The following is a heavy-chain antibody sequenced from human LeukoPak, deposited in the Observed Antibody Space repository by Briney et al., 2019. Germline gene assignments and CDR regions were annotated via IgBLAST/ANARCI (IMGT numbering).Heavy chain of an antibody. V-gene: IGHV4-59*11. CDR2: LFYSGRT. J-gene: IGHJ3*02. D-gene: IGHD3-22*01. CDR1: GGSISGHY. Sequence: SETLSLTCTVSGGSISGHYWTWIRQPPGKGLEWIGFLFYSGRTRYNPSLQSRVTISVDTSENNFPLKLTSVTAADTAVYYCARLLDNDSSGDPDTFDMWGQGTVVTVSS. CDR3: ARLLDNDSSGDPDTFDM.